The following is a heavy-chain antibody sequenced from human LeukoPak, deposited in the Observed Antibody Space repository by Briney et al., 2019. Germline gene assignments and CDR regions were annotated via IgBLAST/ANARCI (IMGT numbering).Heavy chain of an antibody. CDR2: ISYDGSNK. CDR1: GFTFSSYA. J-gene: IGHJ5*02. V-gene: IGHV3-30*04. D-gene: IGHD6-13*01. CDR3: AREPFIAAAGTEVDPNWFDP. Sequence: QPGRSLRLSCAASGFTFSSYAMHWVRQAPGKGLEWVAVISYDGSNKYYADSVKGRFTISRDNSKNTLYLQMNSLRAEDTAVYYCAREPFIAAAGTEVDPNWFDPWGQGTLVTVSS.